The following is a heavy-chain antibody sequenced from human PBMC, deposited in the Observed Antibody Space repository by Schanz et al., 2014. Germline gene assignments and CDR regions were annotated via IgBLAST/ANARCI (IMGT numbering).Heavy chain of an antibody. V-gene: IGHV1-2*02. J-gene: IGHJ6*02. Sequence: QVQLLQSGAEVKKPGASVKVSCKASGYTFTGYYMHWVRQAPGQGLEWMGWISPNGATRYAQNFQDKVTMTRDTSSSTAYMEVTSLRLDDTAIYYCARDGHSSNWRSYFFYGLDVWGQGTTVVVSS. CDR2: ISPNGAT. CDR3: ARDGHSSNWRSYFFYGLDV. CDR1: GYTFTGYY. D-gene: IGHD6-13*01.